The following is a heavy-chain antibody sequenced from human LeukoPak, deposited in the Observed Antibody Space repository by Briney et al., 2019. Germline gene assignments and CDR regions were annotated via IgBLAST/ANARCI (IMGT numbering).Heavy chain of an antibody. V-gene: IGHV4-31*03. D-gene: IGHD5-12*01. CDR2: TYYSGST. CDR3: ARAPYSGYGYFDY. J-gene: IGHJ4*02. CDR1: GGSISSGGYY. Sequence: SETLSLTCTVSGGSISSGGYYWSWIRQRPGKGLEWIGYTYYSGSTYYNPSLKSRVTISVDTSKNQFSLKLSSVTAADTAVYYCARAPYSGYGYFDYWGQGTLVTVSS.